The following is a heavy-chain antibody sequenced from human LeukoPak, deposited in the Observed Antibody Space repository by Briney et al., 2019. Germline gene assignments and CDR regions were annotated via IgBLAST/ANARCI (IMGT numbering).Heavy chain of an antibody. Sequence: GGSLRLSCAASGFTFSSYWMTWVRQAPGKGLEWVAYMKQDGSEIYYVDSVKGRFTISRDNANNSLYLQMNSLRAEDTALYYCARGVYQFDYWGQGTLVTVSS. CDR2: MKQDGSEI. D-gene: IGHD3-16*02. CDR3: ARGVYQFDY. J-gene: IGHJ4*02. CDR1: GFTFSSYW. V-gene: IGHV3-7*01.